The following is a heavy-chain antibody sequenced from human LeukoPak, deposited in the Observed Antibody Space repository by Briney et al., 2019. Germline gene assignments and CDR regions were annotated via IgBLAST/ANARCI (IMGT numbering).Heavy chain of an antibody. CDR1: GFTFSSYG. D-gene: IGHD6-19*01. V-gene: IGHV3-33*01. Sequence: GRSLRLSCAASGFTFSSYGMHWVRQAPGKGLEWVAVIWYDGSNKYYADSVKGRFTISRDNSKNTLYLQMNSLRAEDTAVYYCARLGSGWGLDYWGQGTLATVAS. CDR2: IWYDGSNK. CDR3: ARLGSGWGLDY. J-gene: IGHJ4*02.